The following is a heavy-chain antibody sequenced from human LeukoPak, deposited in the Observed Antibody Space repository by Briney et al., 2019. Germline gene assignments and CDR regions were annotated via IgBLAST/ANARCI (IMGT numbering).Heavy chain of an antibody. Sequence: ASVTVSCKTFGYTFINYYMHWVRQAPGQGLEWLGIINPSGSTTTYAQKFQGRVTMTRDTSTSTDFMELSSLRSEDTAVYYCARHDLGGRSPFDYWGEGTLVTVST. CDR3: ARHDLGGRSPFDY. D-gene: IGHD2-15*01. J-gene: IGHJ4*02. V-gene: IGHV1-46*01. CDR1: GYTFINYY. CDR2: INPSGSTT.